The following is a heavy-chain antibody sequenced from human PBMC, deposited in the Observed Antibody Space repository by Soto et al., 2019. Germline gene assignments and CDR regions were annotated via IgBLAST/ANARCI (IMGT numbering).Heavy chain of an antibody. CDR2: IYYSGST. CDR1: GGSISSGGYY. J-gene: IGHJ5*02. Sequence: PSETLSLTCTVSGGSISSGGYYWSWIRQHPGKDLEWIGYIYYSGSTYYNPSLRSRVTISVDTSKNQFSLKLSSVTAADTAVYYCARSTRIWSGYYDNWFDPWGQGTLVTFSS. V-gene: IGHV4-31*03. D-gene: IGHD3-3*01. CDR3: ARSTRIWSGYYDNWFDP.